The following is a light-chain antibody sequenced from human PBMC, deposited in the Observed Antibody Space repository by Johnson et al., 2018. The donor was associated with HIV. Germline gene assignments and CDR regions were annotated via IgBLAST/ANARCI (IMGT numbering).Light chain of an antibody. CDR2: DNN. CDR3: GTWDSSLSVYV. V-gene: IGLV1-51*01. Sequence: QSVLTQPPSVSAAPGQKVNISCSGSSHDMGNYAVSWYQQLPGTAPKLLIYDNNKRPSGIPDRFSGSKSGTSATLGLTGLQTGDDADYYCGTWDSSLSVYVFGTGTKVTVL. J-gene: IGLJ1*01. CDR1: SHDMGNYA.